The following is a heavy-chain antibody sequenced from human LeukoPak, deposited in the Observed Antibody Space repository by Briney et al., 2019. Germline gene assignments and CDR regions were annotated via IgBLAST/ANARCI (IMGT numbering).Heavy chain of an antibody. D-gene: IGHD1-26*01. CDR1: GFTFSSYW. J-gene: IGHJ5*02. Sequence: GGSLRLSCAASGFTFSSYWMSWVRQAPGKGLVWVSRINSDGSSATYADSVKGRFTISRDNAKNTLYLQMNSLRAEDTAVYYCTTDSPLYSGNYYEVPWGQGTLVTVSS. CDR2: INSDGSSA. CDR3: TTDSPLYSGNYYEVP. V-gene: IGHV3-74*03.